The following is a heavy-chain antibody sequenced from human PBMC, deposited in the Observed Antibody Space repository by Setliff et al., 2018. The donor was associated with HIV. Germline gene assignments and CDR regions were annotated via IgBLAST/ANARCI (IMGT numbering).Heavy chain of an antibody. CDR2: INHSGST. Sequence: SETLSLTCAVYGGSFSGYYWSWIRQSPGKGLEWIGEINHSGSTNYNPSLKSRVAISVDTSKNQFSLKLSSVTAADTSVYYCARGPPKYYYDSSWCYFDYWGQGTLVTVSS. D-gene: IGHD3-22*01. J-gene: IGHJ4*02. CDR3: ARGPPKYYYDSSWCYFDY. CDR1: GGSFSGYY. V-gene: IGHV4-34*01.